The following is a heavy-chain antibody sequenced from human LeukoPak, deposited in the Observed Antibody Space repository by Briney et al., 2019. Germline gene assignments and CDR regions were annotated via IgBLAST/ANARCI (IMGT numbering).Heavy chain of an antibody. CDR1: GYTFSDYN. V-gene: IGHV1-2*02. D-gene: IGHD7-27*01. Sequence: GSVKVSCKASGYTFSDYNIQWVRQAPGQGLEWMGWINGKSGVTEYGQRFQGRVTVTRETSISTAYMELSRLRSDDTAVYYCARDVTGDGLAYLDYWGLGTLVTVSS. J-gene: IGHJ4*02. CDR2: INGKSGVT. CDR3: ARDVTGDGLAYLDY.